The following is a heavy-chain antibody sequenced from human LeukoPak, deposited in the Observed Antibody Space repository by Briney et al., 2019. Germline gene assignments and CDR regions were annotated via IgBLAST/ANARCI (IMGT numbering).Heavy chain of an antibody. CDR3: AKRRYDSSGHFDS. CDR2: LSGSGSYT. V-gene: IGHV3-23*01. CDR1: GFTVSDYS. D-gene: IGHD3-22*01. Sequence: GGSLRLSCAASGFTVSDYSMSWVRQAPGKGLEWVSALSGSGSYTDYADSVKGRFTISKDNSKNTLYMRMSSLRAEDTAVYYCAKRRYDSSGHFDSWGQGTLVTVSS. J-gene: IGHJ4*02.